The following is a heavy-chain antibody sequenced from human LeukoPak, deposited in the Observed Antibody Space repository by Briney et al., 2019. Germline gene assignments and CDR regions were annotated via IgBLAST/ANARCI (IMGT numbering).Heavy chain of an antibody. D-gene: IGHD3-3*01. V-gene: IGHV3-30*04. CDR2: ISYDGNNK. J-gene: IGHJ4*02. CDR3: ARARYDFWSGYHDSLFDY. CDR1: GFTFSSYA. Sequence: GGSLRLSCAASGFTFSSYAMYWVRQAPGKGLEWVAVISYDGNNKYYAGSVKGRFTISRDNSKNMLYVQMNSLRAEDTAVFYCARARYDFWSGYHDSLFDYWGQGTLVTVSS.